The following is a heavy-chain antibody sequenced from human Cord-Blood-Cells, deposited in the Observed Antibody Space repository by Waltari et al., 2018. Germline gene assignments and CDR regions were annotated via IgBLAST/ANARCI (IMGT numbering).Heavy chain of an antibody. Sequence: QLQLQESGPGLVKPSETLSLTCTVSGGSISSSRYYWAWIRQPPGKGLEWIGSIYYSGRTYYNPSLKSRVTISVDTSKNQFSLKLSSVTAADTAVYYCARSYDSSGYYFLDFDYWGQGTLVTVSS. CDR1: GGSISSSRYY. D-gene: IGHD3-22*01. V-gene: IGHV4-39*01. J-gene: IGHJ4*02. CDR3: ARSYDSSGYYFLDFDY. CDR2: IYYSGRT.